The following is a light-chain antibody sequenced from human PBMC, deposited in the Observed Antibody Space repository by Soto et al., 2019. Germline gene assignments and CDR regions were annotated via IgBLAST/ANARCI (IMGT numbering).Light chain of an antibody. Sequence: QSALTQPASVSGSPGQSITFSCTGTSSDVGGYNFVSWYQQHPGKAPKLMIFDVSYRPSGVSNRFSGSESGNTASLTISGLQPEDEADYYCTSYTSSSTPYVFGTGTKVTVL. CDR2: DVS. V-gene: IGLV2-14*01. J-gene: IGLJ1*01. CDR3: TSYTSSSTPYV. CDR1: SSDVGGYNF.